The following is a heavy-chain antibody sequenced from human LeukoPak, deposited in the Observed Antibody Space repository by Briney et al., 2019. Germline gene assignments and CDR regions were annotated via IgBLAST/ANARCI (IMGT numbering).Heavy chain of an antibody. V-gene: IGHV1-18*01. CDR1: GYTFTSYG. CDR3: ARAFYYYYYMDV. CDR2: ISAYNGNT. Sequence: ASVKVSCKAAGYTFTSYGISWVRQAPGQGLEWMGWISAYNGNTNYAQKLQGRVTMTTDTSTSTAYMELRSLRSDDTAVYYCARAFYYYYYMDVWGKGTTVTISS. J-gene: IGHJ6*03.